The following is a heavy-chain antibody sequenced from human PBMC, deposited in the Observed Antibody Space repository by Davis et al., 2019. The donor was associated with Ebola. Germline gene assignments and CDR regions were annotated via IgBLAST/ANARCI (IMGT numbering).Heavy chain of an antibody. CDR2: IIPIFGTA. CDR3: ARDLATYPEGVYFDY. D-gene: IGHD2-8*01. J-gene: IGHJ4*02. Sequence: AASVKVSCKASGYTFTSYGISWVRQAPGQGLEWMGGIIPIFGTANYAQKFQGRVTITADESTSTAYMELSSLRSEDTAVYYCARDLATYPEGVYFDYWGQGTLVTVSS. V-gene: IGHV1-69*13. CDR1: GYTFTSYG.